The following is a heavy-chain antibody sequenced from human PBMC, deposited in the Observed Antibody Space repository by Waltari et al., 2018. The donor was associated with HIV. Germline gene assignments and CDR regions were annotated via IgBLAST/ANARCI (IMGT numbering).Heavy chain of an antibody. CDR2: ISSNGITA. CDR3: AKDLWDLTVIRGAFWFDP. J-gene: IGHJ5*02. V-gene: IGHV3-23*01. CDR1: GFAFSNYA. Sequence: EVRLFESGGVLVQPGGSLRLPCAGCGFAFSNYAMTWVRQAPGKGLQWVSTISSNGITAYHADSVKGRFTISRDNSKNTLSLQMKSLRVEDTALYFCAKDLWDLTVIRGAFWFDPWGQGTLVTVSS. D-gene: IGHD1-20*01.